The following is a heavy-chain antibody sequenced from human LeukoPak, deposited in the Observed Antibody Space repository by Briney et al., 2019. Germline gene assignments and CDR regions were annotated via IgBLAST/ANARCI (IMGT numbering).Heavy chain of an antibody. D-gene: IGHD2-15*01. Sequence: GGSLRLSCAASGLTFSDYWTHWVRQVPGKGPVWVARFNSDGSWITYADSVKGRFTISRDDAKNTLYLQMNSLRAEDTAVYYCVRERYCSGYSCYDYWGQGTLVTVSS. V-gene: IGHV3-74*01. CDR2: FNSDGSWI. CDR1: GLTFSDYW. CDR3: VRERYCSGYSCYDY. J-gene: IGHJ4*02.